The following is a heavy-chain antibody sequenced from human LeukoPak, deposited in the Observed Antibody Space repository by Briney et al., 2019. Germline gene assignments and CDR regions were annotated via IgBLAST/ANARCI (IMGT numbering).Heavy chain of an antibody. J-gene: IGHJ4*02. V-gene: IGHV1-18*01. D-gene: IGHD3-16*01. CDR2: ISAYNGNT. CDR3: ARLSYGLVGGY. Sequence: ASVKVSCKASGDSIRSYGITWVRQAPGQGLEWMGWISAYNGNTNYAQKLQGRVTMTTDTSTSTAYMELRSLRSDDTAVYYCARLSYGLVGGYWGQGTLVTVSS. CDR1: GDSIRSYG.